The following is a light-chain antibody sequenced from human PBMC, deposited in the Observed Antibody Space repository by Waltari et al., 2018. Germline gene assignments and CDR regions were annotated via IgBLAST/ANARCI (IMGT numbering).Light chain of an antibody. CDR3: QHYNLHSET. V-gene: IGKV1-5*03. J-gene: IGKJ2*01. Sequence: DIQMSQSPSTLSASVGDRVTITCRASQSISSWLAWYQQKPGKAPKLLIYKASSLQSGGPSRFSGSGSGTEFTLTISSLQPDDFATYYCQHYNLHSETFGQGTKLEIK. CDR1: QSISSW. CDR2: KAS.